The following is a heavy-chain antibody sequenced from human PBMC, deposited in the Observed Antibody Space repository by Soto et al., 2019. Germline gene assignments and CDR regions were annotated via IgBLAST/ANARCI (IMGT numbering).Heavy chain of an antibody. V-gene: IGHV4-30-4*01. D-gene: IGHD3-22*01. CDR3: ARADESDYYDSSGSRLSGVHV. J-gene: IGHJ6*02. CDR2: IYYSGST. Sequence: SETLSLTCTVSGGSISSGDYYWSWIRQPPGKGLEWIGYIYYSGSTYYNPSLKSRVTISVDTSKNQFSLKLSSVTAADTAVYYCARADESDYYDSSGSRLSGVHVWXQGTTVTVSS. CDR1: GGSISSGDYY.